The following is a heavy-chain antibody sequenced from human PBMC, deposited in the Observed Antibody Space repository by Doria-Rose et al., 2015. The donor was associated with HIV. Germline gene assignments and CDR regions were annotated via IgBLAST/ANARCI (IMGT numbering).Heavy chain of an antibody. Sequence: QITLKESGPVLVKPTETLTLTCTVSGVSLSSPGMGVSWIRQPPGKALEWLANIFSVDERSYTTSLTSRLTISRGTSRSQVVLTMTDMDPVDTATYYCARIKSSRWYHKYYFDFWGQGTLVIVSA. CDR3: ARIKSSRWYHKYYFDF. J-gene: IGHJ4*02. CDR2: IFSVDER. V-gene: IGHV2-26*01. CDR1: GVSLSSPGMG. D-gene: IGHD6-13*01.